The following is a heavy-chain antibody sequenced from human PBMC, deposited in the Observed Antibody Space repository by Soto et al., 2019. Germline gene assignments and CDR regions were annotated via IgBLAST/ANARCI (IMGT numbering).Heavy chain of an antibody. CDR1: GGSSSSHS. Sequence: SETLSLTCAISGGSSSSHSKSWVRQPPGKGLEWIGEIHHDGSTNYNPSLKSRVTISENTSKNHFSLELSSVTAADTAVYYCATYDVGTIIKDYWGQGTLVTVSS. J-gene: IGHJ4*02. CDR3: ATYDVGTIIKDY. V-gene: IGHV4-34*01. CDR2: IHHDGST. D-gene: IGHD3-10*01.